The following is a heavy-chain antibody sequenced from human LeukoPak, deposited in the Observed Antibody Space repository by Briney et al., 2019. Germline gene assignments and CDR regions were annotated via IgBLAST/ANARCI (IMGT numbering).Heavy chain of an antibody. CDR1: GGSISTYY. D-gene: IGHD6-25*01. CDR2: IYYSGST. V-gene: IGHV4-59*01. Sequence: SETLSLTCTVSGGSISTYYWSWIRQPPGKGLEWIGYIYYSGSTNYNPSLKSRVTISVDTSKNQFSLKLSSVTAADTAVYFCARHRASLGSSGVDWGQGTLVTVSS. J-gene: IGHJ4*02. CDR3: ARHRASLGSSGVD.